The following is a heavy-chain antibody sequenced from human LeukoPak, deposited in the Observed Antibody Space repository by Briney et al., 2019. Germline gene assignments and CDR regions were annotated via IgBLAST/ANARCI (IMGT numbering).Heavy chain of an antibody. CDR1: GYTFTGYY. J-gene: IGHJ3*02. Sequence: GASVKVSCKASGYTFTGYYMHWVRQAPGQGLEWMGWINPNSGGTNYAQKFQGRVTMTRDTSISTAYMELSRLRSDDTAVYYCARDLSDYGDYVDAFDIWGQGTMVTVSS. D-gene: IGHD4-17*01. V-gene: IGHV1-2*02. CDR2: INPNSGGT. CDR3: ARDLSDYGDYVDAFDI.